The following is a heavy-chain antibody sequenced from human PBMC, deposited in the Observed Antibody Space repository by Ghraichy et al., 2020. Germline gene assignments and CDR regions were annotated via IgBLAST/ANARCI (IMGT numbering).Heavy chain of an antibody. CDR1: GFTVSSYT. J-gene: IGHJ3*01. Sequence: GESLNISCAASGFTVSSYTLIWVRQAPGKGLEWVSAIARGGNTFYADSVKGRFTISRDNSKNTVYLQMNSLRAEDTAIYYCATRLLSSVNRGAFNFWGQGTMVTVSS. CDR2: IARGGNT. D-gene: IGHD5/OR15-5a*01. V-gene: IGHV3-23*01. CDR3: ATRLLSSVNRGAFNF.